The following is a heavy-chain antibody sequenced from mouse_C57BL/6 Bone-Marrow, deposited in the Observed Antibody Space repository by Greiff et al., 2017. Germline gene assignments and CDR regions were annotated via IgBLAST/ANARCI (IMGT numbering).Heavy chain of an antibody. CDR1: GYTFTSYG. Sequence: QVTLKVSGAELARPGASVKLSCKASGYTFTSYGISWVKQRTGQGLEWIGEIYPRSGNTYYNEKFKGKATLTADKSSSTAYMELRSLPSEDSAVYFCAGGGDLLRCGAYWVQGTLVTVSA. J-gene: IGHJ3*01. CDR2: IYPRSGNT. V-gene: IGHV1-81*01. CDR3: AGGGDLLRCGAY. D-gene: IGHD1-1*01.